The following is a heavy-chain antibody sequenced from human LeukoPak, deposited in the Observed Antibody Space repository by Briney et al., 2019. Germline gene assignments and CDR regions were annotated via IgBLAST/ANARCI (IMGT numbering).Heavy chain of an antibody. CDR1: GGSISSYY. V-gene: IGHV4-4*07. D-gene: IGHD6-6*01. CDR3: ARGSSSSFGAGAFDI. J-gene: IGHJ3*02. Sequence: SETLSLTCTVSGGSISSYYWSWIRQPAGKGLEWVGRIYSSGSTNYNPSLKSRVTMSVDTSKNQFSLKLSSVTAADTAVYYCARGSSSSFGAGAFDIWGQGTMVTVSS. CDR2: IYSSGST.